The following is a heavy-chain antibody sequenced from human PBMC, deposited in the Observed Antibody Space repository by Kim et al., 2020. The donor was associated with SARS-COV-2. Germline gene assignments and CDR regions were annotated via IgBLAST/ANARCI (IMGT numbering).Heavy chain of an antibody. V-gene: IGHV1-69*01. Sequence: KFQGSVTITADESTSTAYMELSSLRSEDTAVYYCAIRYCSSTSCPDPFDYWGQGTLVTVSS. D-gene: IGHD2-2*01. CDR3: AIRYCSSTSCPDPFDY. J-gene: IGHJ4*02.